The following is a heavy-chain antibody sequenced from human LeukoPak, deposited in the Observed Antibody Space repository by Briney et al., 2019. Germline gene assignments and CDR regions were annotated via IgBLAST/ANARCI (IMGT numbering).Heavy chain of an antibody. D-gene: IGHD6-13*01. CDR3: ARVSRDSSSLPLDY. CDR2: IYSGGST. Sequence: PGGSLRLSCAASGSTVSSNYMSWVRQAPGKGLEWVSVIYSGGSTYYADSVKGRFTISRDNSKNTLYLQMNSLRAEDTAVYYCARVSRDSSSLPLDYWGQGTLVTVSS. J-gene: IGHJ4*02. V-gene: IGHV3-53*01. CDR1: GSTVSSNY.